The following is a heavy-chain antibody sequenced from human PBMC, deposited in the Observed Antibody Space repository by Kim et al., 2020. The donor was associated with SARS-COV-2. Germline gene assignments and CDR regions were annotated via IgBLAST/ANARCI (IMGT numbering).Heavy chain of an antibody. V-gene: IGHV3-23*01. CDR1: GFPFNDYT. CDR2: MFGSGGAT. D-gene: IGHD3-22*01. Sequence: GGSLRLSCAASGFPFNDYTMNWVRQAPGKGLEWVAGMFGSGGATYYADSVKGRFTISRDNSKNTLYLHMVSLRADDTAVYYCAIGFGDDRAYWGQGALVSVSS. J-gene: IGHJ4*02. CDR3: AIGFGDDRAY.